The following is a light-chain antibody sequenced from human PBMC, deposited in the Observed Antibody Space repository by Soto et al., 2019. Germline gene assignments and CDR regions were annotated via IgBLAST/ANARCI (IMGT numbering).Light chain of an antibody. CDR2: AAS. CDR1: QSISRY. Sequence: DIQMTQSPSTLSASVGDSVTITCRASQSISRYLNWYQQKPGKXPXXLIYAASSLQSGVPSRFSGIGSGTDFTLTISSLQPEDFATDDCQQSYSSITFGQGTRLEIK. V-gene: IGKV1-39*01. J-gene: IGKJ5*01. CDR3: QQSYSSIT.